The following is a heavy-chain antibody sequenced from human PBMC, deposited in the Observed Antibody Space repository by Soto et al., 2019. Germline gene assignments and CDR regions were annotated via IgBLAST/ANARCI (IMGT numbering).Heavy chain of an antibody. V-gene: IGHV3-74*01. CDR2: INSEGSVT. CDR3: ARGVEYSYTYSLAY. J-gene: IGHJ4*02. CDR1: GFTFSSYW. Sequence: GGSLRLSCAASGFTFSSYWMHWVRQAPGKGLVWVSRINSEGSVTNYADSVKGRFTISRDNAKNTLYLQMNSLRAEDTAVYYCARGVEYSYTYSLAYWGQKTLVTVSS. D-gene: IGHD5-18*01.